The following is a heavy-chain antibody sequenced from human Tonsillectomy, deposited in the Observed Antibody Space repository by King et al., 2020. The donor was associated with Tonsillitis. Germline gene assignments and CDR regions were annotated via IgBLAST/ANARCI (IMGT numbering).Heavy chain of an antibody. V-gene: IGHV3-48*03. D-gene: IGHD1-14*01. CDR2: ITSSGSSL. J-gene: IGHJ4*02. CDR1: GLSFSSYE. Sequence: VQLVESGGGLVQPGGSLRLSCAASGLSFSSYEMNWVRQAPGKGLEWVSYITSSGSSLYYADSVKGRFTISRDNAKDSLYLQMNSLSAEDTAVYYCAGGLFGIHWGQGTLVTVSS. CDR3: AGGLFGIH.